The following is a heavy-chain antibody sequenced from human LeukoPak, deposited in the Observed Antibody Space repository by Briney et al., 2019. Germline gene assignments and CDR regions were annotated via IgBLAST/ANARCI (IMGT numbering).Heavy chain of an antibody. CDR2: IYPGDSDT. CDR1: GYSFTSYW. J-gene: IGHJ4*02. D-gene: IGHD3-10*01. Sequence: PGESLKISCKGSGYSFTSYWIGWVRQMPGKGLEWMGIIYPGDSDTRYSPSFQGQVTISADKSISTAYLQWSSLKASDTAMYYCARRRYYYGSGSYYNNSPPAHVFDYWGQGTLVTVSS. CDR3: ARRRYYYGSGSYYNNSPPAHVFDY. V-gene: IGHV5-51*01.